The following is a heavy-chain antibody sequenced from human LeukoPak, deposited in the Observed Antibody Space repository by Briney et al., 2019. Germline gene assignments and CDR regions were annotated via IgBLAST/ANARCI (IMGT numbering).Heavy chain of an antibody. CDR3: ARMTFGGMDV. CDR1: GFTFSSYA. Sequence: GGSLRLACAASGFTFSSYAMSWVRQAPGKGLEWVSAISGSGGSTYYADSVKGRFTISRDNSKNTLYLQMNSLKTEDTAVYYCARMTFGGMDVWGKGTTVTVSS. CDR2: ISGSGGST. V-gene: IGHV3-23*01. J-gene: IGHJ6*04. D-gene: IGHD2/OR15-2a*01.